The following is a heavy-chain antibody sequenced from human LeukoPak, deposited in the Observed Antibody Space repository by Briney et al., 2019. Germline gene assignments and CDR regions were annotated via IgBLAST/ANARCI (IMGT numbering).Heavy chain of an antibody. V-gene: IGHV4-39*01. CDR2: IYYSGST. J-gene: IGHJ6*02. Sequence: PSETLSLTCTVSGGSISSSSCYWGWIRQPPGKGLEWIGSIYYSGSTYYNPSLKSRVTISVDTSKNQFSLKLSSVTAADTAVYYCSFDYDILTGYVYGMDVWGQGTTVTVSS. D-gene: IGHD3-9*01. CDR3: SFDYDILTGYVYGMDV. CDR1: GGSISSSSCY.